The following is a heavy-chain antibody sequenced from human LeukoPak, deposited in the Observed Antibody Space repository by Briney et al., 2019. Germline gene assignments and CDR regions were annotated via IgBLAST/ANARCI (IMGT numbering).Heavy chain of an antibody. CDR2: INHSGST. CDR1: GGSFSGYY. Sequence: SETLSLTCAVYGGSFSGYYWSWIRQPPGKGLEWIGEINHSGSTNYNPSLKSRVTISVDTSKNQFSLKLSSVTAADTAVYYCARPRLSFYGSGSRSNWFDPWGQGTLVTVSS. J-gene: IGHJ5*02. CDR3: ARPRLSFYGSGSRSNWFDP. V-gene: IGHV4-34*01. D-gene: IGHD3-10*01.